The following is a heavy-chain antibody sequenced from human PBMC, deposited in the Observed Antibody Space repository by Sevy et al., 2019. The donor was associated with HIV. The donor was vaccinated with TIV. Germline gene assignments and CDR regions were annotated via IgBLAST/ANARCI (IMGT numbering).Heavy chain of an antibody. CDR3: ASTPTVTTDMAGYAFDI. J-gene: IGHJ3*02. V-gene: IGHV3-33*01. CDR1: GFTFNNYG. D-gene: IGHD4-17*01. CDR2: IGFDGSNK. Sequence: GGSLRLSCAASGFTFNNYGIHWVRQAPGKGLEWVAVIGFDGSNKNYADSVKGRFTISRDNSKRTLYLQMNSLRAEDTAAYYCASTPTVTTDMAGYAFDIWGQGTMVTVSS.